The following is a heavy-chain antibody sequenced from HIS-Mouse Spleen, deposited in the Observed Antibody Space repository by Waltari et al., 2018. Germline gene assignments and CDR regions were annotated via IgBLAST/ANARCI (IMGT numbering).Heavy chain of an antibody. CDR3: ARVTLAGGFDP. J-gene: IGHJ5*02. D-gene: IGHD3-16*01. CDR2: IWYDGSNK. CDR1: GFTFSSYG. V-gene: IGHV3-33*01. Sequence: QVQLVESGGGVVQPGRSLRLSCAASGFTFSSYGMHWVRQAPGKGLEGVAVIWYDGSNKYYADSVKGRFTISRDNSKNTLYLQMNSLRAEDTAVYYCARVTLAGGFDPWCQGTLVTVSS.